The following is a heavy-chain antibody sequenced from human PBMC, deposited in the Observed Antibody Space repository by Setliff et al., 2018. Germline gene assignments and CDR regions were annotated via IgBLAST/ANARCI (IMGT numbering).Heavy chain of an antibody. V-gene: IGHV4-61*09. CDR3: ARLLIAAAGTENWFDP. J-gene: IGHJ5*02. CDR2: IYTSGST. CDR1: GGSISSGSYY. D-gene: IGHD6-13*01. Sequence: PSETLSLTCTVSGGSISSGSYYWSWIRQPAGKGLEWIGHIYTSGSTNYNPSLKSRVTISVDTSKNQFSLKLSSVTAADTAVYYCARLLIAAAGTENWFDPWGQGTLVTVSS.